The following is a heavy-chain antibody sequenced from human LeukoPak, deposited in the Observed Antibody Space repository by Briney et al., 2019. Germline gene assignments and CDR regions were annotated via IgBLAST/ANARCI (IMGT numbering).Heavy chain of an antibody. D-gene: IGHD6-19*01. V-gene: IGHV4-34*01. CDR1: GGSFSGYY. Sequence: PSETLSLTCAVYGGSFSGYYWSWIRQPPGKGLEWIGEINHSGSTNYNPSLKSRVTISVDTSKNHFSLKLSSVTAAATAVYYGARVVAGDYYYYYMDVWGKGNTVTVSS. CDR3: ARVVAGDYYYYYMDV. J-gene: IGHJ6*03. CDR2: INHSGST.